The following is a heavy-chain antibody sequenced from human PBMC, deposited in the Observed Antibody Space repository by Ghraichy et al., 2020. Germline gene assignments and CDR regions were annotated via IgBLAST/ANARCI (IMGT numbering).Heavy chain of an antibody. D-gene: IGHD6-13*01. V-gene: IGHV3-33*08. CDR3: ARVGRQQLLPSGMDV. J-gene: IGHJ6*02. CDR2: IWYDGSNK. CDR1: GFTFSSYG. Sequence: LRLSCAASGFTFSSYGMHWVRQAPGKGLEWVAVIWYDGSNKYYADSLKGRFTISRDNSNNTLYLQMNSLRAEDTAVYYCARVGRQQLLPSGMDVWGQGTTVTVSS.